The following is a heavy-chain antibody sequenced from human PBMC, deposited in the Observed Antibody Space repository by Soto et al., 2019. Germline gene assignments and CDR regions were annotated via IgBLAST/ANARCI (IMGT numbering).Heavy chain of an antibody. CDR2: IIPILGIA. D-gene: IGHD6-19*01. V-gene: IGHV1-69*08. Sequence: QVQLVQSGAEVKKPGSSVKVSCKASGGTFSSYTISWVRQAPGQGLEWMGRIIPILGIANYAQKFQGRVTITADKSTRTAYMERSSLRSEDTAVYYCARDGTRSSGWNDYWGQGTLVTVSS. CDR3: ARDGTRSSGWNDY. CDR1: GGTFSSYT. J-gene: IGHJ4*02.